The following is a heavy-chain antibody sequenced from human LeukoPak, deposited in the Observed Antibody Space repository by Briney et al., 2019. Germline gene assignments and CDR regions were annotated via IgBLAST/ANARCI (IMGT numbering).Heavy chain of an antibody. V-gene: IGHV1-2*02. Sequence: GASVKVSCKASGYTFTGYYMHWVRQAPGQGLEWMGWINPNSGGTNYAQKFQGRVTMTRDTSISTAYMELSRLRSDDTAVYYCASLWTGYSGYDQLGVFDYWGQGTLVTVSS. CDR1: GYTFTGYY. CDR2: INPNSGGT. D-gene: IGHD5-12*01. J-gene: IGHJ4*02. CDR3: ASLWTGYSGYDQLGVFDY.